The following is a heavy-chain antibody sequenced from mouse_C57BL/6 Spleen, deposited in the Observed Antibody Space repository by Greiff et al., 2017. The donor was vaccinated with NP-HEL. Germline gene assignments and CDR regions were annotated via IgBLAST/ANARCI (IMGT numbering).Heavy chain of an antibody. CDR3: AREGSYYDGYFWYFDV. Sequence: QVQLQQPGAELVKPGASVKLSCKASGYTFTSYWMHWVKQRPGQGLEWIGMIHPNSGSTNYNEKFKSKATLTVDKSSSTAYMQLSSLTSEDSAVYYCAREGSYYDGYFWYFDVWGTGTTVTVSS. D-gene: IGHD2-3*01. J-gene: IGHJ1*03. CDR1: GYTFTSYW. V-gene: IGHV1-64*01. CDR2: IHPNSGST.